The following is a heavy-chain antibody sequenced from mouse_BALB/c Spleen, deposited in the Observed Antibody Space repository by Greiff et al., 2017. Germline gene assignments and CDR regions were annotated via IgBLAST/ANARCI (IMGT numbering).Heavy chain of an antibody. V-gene: IGHV1-26*01. CDR2: INPNNGDT. D-gene: IGHD1-1*01. Sequence: VQLQQSGPELVKPGASVKMSCKASGYTFTDYYMKWVKQSHGKSLEWIGDINPNNGDTFYNQKFKGKATLTVDKSSSTAYMQLNSLTSEDSAVYYCARFYYYGSSYVDYAMDYWGQGTSVTVSS. J-gene: IGHJ4*01. CDR1: GYTFTDYY. CDR3: ARFYYYGSSYVDYAMDY.